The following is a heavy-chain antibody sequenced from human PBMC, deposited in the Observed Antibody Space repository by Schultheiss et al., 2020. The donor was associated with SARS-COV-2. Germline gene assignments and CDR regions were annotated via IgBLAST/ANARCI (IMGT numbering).Heavy chain of an antibody. Sequence: ASVKVSCKASGYTFTGYYMHWVRQAPGQGLEWMGWINPNSGGTNYAQKFQGRVTMTRDTSISTAYMELSRLRSDDTAVYYCARGAVTTKRDYYYGMDVWGQGTTVTVPS. V-gene: IGHV1-2*02. CDR1: GYTFTGYY. D-gene: IGHD4-17*01. J-gene: IGHJ6*02. CDR3: ARGAVTTKRDYYYGMDV. CDR2: INPNSGGT.